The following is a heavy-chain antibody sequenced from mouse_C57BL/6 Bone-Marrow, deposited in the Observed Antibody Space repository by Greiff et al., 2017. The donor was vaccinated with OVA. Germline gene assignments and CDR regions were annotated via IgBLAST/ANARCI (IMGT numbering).Heavy chain of an antibody. CDR3: ARGDYGNLYYFDD. Sequence: QVQLQQPGAELVKPGASVKLSCKASGYTFTSYWMHWVKQRPGQGLEWIGMIHHNSGSTNYNEKFKSKATLTVDKSSRTAYMHLSSLASEDSAVYYCARGDYGNLYYFDDWGQGTTLTVSS. J-gene: IGHJ2*01. CDR1: GYTFTSYW. D-gene: IGHD2-1*01. CDR2: IHHNSGST. V-gene: IGHV1-64*01.